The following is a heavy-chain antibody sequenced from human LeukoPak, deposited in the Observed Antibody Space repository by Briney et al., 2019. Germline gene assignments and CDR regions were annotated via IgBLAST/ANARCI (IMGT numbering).Heavy chain of an antibody. V-gene: IGHV1-18*01. CDR1: GYTFTSYG. J-gene: IGHJ4*02. D-gene: IGHD3-3*01. Sequence: GASVKVSCKASGYTFTSYGISWVRQAPGQGLEWMGWISAYNGNTNYAQKLQGRVTMTTDTSTSTAYMELRSLRSDDTAVYYCARDAGRTYYDFWSGYYNYFDYWGQGTLVTVSS. CDR2: ISAYNGNT. CDR3: ARDAGRTYYDFWSGYYNYFDY.